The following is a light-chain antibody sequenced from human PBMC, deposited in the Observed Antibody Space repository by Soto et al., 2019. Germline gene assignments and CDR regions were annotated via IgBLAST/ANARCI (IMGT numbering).Light chain of an antibody. CDR2: GAS. CDR1: QSVRSN. CDR3: QQYNNWPRT. J-gene: IGKJ1*01. Sequence: EIVLTQSPATLSVSLGHSATLSCRASQSVRSNLAWYQQKPGQAPRLLIFGASTRATGIPARFSGSGSGTEFTLTISSLQSEDFVVYYCQQYNNWPRTFGQGTKVDIK. V-gene: IGKV3-15*01.